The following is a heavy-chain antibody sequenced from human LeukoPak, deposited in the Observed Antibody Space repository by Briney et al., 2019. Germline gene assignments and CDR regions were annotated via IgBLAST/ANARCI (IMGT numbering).Heavy chain of an antibody. CDR1: GSTFSNAW. CDR2: INEDGSET. V-gene: IGHV3-7*04. Sequence: GGSLRLSCAASGSTFSNAWMSWVRQAPGKGLEWVANINEDGSETYYVDSVKGRLIISRDNAKNSLFLQMNSLRAEDTAVYYCTRLPRNSGAYWGQGTLVTVSS. J-gene: IGHJ4*02. D-gene: IGHD3-16*01. CDR3: TRLPRNSGAY.